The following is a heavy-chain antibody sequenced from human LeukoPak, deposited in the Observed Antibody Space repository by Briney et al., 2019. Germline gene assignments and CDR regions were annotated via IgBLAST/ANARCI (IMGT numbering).Heavy chain of an antibody. CDR1: GYTFTSYY. V-gene: IGHV1-46*01. J-gene: IGHJ3*02. Sequence: GASVKVSCKASGYTFTSYYMHWVRQAPGQGPEWMGIINPSGGSTNYAQKFQGRVTMTRDTSTSTVYMELSSLRSEDTALYYCARGDHVRIYTQSHFDIWGQGTMVTVSS. CDR3: ARGDHVRIYTQSHFDI. D-gene: IGHD2/OR15-2a*01. CDR2: INPSGGST.